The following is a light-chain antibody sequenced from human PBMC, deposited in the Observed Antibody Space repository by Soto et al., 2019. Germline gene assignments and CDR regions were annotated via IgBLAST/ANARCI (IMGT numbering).Light chain of an antibody. CDR2: DAF. CDR3: QQYNSYSQT. Sequence: QITHSPSSLSPSVGDRVTITCLASQTIGSWLAWYQQIPGKAPKRLIYDAFSLESGVPSRFSGSGSGTEFTLTISSLQPDDFATYYCQQYNSYSQTFGQGTKV. J-gene: IGKJ1*01. CDR1: QTIGSW. V-gene: IGKV1-5*01.